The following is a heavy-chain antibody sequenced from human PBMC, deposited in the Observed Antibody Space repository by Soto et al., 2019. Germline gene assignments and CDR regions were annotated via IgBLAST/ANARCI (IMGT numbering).Heavy chain of an antibody. J-gene: IGHJ3*02. V-gene: IGHV1-69*06. CDR3: ARSGIVGPKLAIDAFDI. D-gene: IGHD1-26*01. CDR1: GGTFSSYA. Sequence: QVQLVQSGAEVKKPGSSVKVSCKASGGTFSSYAISWVRQAPGQGLEWMGGIIPIFGTANYAQKFQGRVTITADTSTSTAYMELSSLRSEDTAVYYCARSGIVGPKLAIDAFDIWGQGTMVTVSS. CDR2: IIPIFGTA.